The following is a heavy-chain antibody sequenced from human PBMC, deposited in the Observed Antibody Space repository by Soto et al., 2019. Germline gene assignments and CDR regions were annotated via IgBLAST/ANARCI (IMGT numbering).Heavy chain of an antibody. CDR3: AKDRRTLGSSWYFDS. V-gene: IGHV3-73*01. D-gene: IGHD6-13*01. Sequence: EVQLVESGGGLVQPGGSLTLSCAASGFTFSDAAIHWVRQASGKGLEWVGRIRSKAYSSATAYAASVKGRFTISRDDSTNTAYLQMNSLKTEDTAVFYCAKDRRTLGSSWYFDSWGQGILVTVSS. CDR1: GFTFSDAA. CDR2: IRSKAYSSAT. J-gene: IGHJ4*02.